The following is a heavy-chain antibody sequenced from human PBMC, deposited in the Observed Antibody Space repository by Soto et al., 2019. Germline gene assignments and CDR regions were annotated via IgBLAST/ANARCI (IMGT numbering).Heavy chain of an antibody. J-gene: IGHJ5*02. CDR2: VYHTGNT. V-gene: IGHV4-31*03. CDR1: GGSISRGAYY. CDR3: AVDTTIEGPNWFDP. D-gene: IGHD5-18*01. Sequence: QVQLQESGPGLVKPSQTLSLTCTVSGGSISRGAYYWSWIRQLPGKGLEWIGYVYHTGNTDYNPSLKSRVSISVDTSKNQFSMDLRYVTASDTAVYYCAVDTTIEGPNWFDPGGQGTLVTVSS.